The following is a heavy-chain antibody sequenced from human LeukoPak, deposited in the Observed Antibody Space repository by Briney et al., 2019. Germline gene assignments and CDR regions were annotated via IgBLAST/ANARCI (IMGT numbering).Heavy chain of an antibody. Sequence: ASVKVSCKASGYTFTSDGISWVRQAPGQGLEWMGWISAYNGNTNYAQKLQGRVTMTTDTSTSTAYMELRSLRSDDTAVYYCARHALTGYYNVISYYYYMDVWGKGTTVTFSS. CDR1: GYTFTSDG. V-gene: IGHV1-18*01. D-gene: IGHD3-9*01. CDR2: ISAYNGNT. CDR3: ARHALTGYYNVISYYYYMDV. J-gene: IGHJ6*03.